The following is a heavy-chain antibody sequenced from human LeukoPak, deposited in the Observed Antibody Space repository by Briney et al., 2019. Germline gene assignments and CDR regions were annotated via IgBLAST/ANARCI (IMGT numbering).Heavy chain of an antibody. CDR1: GGSISSYY. V-gene: IGHV4-4*07. J-gene: IGHJ4*02. CDR3: ASYSSSWGGDFDY. Sequence: SETLSLTCTVSGGSISSYYWSWIRQPPGKGLEWIGRIYTSGSTNYNPSLKSRVTMSVDTSKNQFSLKLSSVTAADTAVYYCASYSSSWGGDFDYWGQGTLVTVSS. D-gene: IGHD6-13*01. CDR2: IYTSGST.